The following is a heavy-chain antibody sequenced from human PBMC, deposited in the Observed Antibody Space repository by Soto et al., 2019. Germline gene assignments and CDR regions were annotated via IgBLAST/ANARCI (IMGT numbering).Heavy chain of an antibody. D-gene: IGHD2-2*01. V-gene: IGHV3-30*18. CDR2: ISNDVRNI. Sequence: AVGSLRLSCAASGLTFSTYGFHWVRQAPGKGLEWVAVISNDVRNIHYAESVKGRFTISRDNSKNTLYLQMNSLRPNDTAVYYCVKDTLGGMTPVFMPGADWGQGTLVTVSS. CDR3: VKDTLGGMTPVFMPGAD. J-gene: IGHJ4*02. CDR1: GLTFSTYG.